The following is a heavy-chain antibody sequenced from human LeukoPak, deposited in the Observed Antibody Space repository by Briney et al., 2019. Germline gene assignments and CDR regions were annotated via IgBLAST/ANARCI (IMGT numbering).Heavy chain of an antibody. CDR3: ARDFNGDYVDY. J-gene: IGHJ4*02. CDR1: GFTVSSNC. CDR2: IYSGGST. V-gene: IGHV3-53*01. D-gene: IGHD4-17*01. Sequence: GGSLRLSCATSGFTVSSNCMSWVRQAPGKGLEWVSVIYSGGSTYYADSVKGRFTISRDKSKNTLYLQMNSLRAEDTAVYYCARDFNGDYVDYWGQGTLVTVSS.